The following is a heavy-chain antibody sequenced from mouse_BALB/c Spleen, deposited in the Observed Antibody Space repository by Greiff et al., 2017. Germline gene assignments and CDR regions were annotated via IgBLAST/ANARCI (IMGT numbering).Heavy chain of an antibody. Sequence: EVQLVKSGGGLVQPGGSRKLSCAASGFTFSSFGMHWVRQAPEKGLEWVAYISSGSSTIYYADTVKGRFTISRDNPKNTLFLQMTSLRSEDTAMYYCARSTTVVKYFDYWGQGTTLTVSS. CDR2: ISSGSSTI. CDR1: GFTFSSFG. V-gene: IGHV5-17*02. CDR3: ARSTTVVKYFDY. J-gene: IGHJ2*01. D-gene: IGHD1-1*01.